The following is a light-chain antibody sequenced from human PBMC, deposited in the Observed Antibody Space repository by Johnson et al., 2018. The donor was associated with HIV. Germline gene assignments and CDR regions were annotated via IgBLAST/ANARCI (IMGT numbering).Light chain of an antibody. V-gene: IGLV1-51*01. CDR1: SSNIGNNY. J-gene: IGLJ1*01. CDR3: GTWDSSLIAGV. CDR2: DNN. Sequence: QPVLTQPPSVSAAPGQKVTISCSGSSSNIGNNYVSWYQQLPGTAPKLLIYDNNKRPSGIPDRFSGSKSGTSATLGITGLQTGDEADYYGGTWDSSLIAGVFGTCTKVTV.